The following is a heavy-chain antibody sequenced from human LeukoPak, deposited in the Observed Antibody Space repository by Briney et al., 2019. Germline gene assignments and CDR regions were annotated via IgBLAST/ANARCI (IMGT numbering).Heavy chain of an antibody. CDR2: ISGSGGST. D-gene: IGHD3-10*01. J-gene: IGHJ4*02. V-gene: IGHV3-23*01. CDR1: GFTFSTYA. Sequence: GGSLRLSCAASGFTFSTYAMSWVRQAPGKGLEWVSAISGSGGSTYYTDSVKGRFTISRDNSKNTLYLQMSSLRAEDTAVYYCAKGVPQFGELLFLFDYWGQGTLVTVSS. CDR3: AKGVPQFGELLFLFDY.